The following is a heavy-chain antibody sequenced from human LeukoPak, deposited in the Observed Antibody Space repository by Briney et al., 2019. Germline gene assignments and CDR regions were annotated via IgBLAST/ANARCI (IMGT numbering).Heavy chain of an antibody. CDR1: GFSLSTSGMC. D-gene: IGHD6-19*01. Sequence: SGPTLVNPTQTLTLTCTFSGFSLSTSGMCVSWIRQPPGKALEWLARIDWDDDKYYSTSLKTRLTISKDTSKNQVVLTMTNMDPVDTATYYCAHRRPTYTSAWAFDSWGQGTLVTVSS. V-gene: IGHV2-70*12. CDR2: IDWDDDK. J-gene: IGHJ4*02. CDR3: AHRRPTYTSAWAFDS.